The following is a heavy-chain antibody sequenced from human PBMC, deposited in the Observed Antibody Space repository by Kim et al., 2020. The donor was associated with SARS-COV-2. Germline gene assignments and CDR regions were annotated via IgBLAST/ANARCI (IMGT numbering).Heavy chain of an antibody. CDR2: ISGDGRTT. J-gene: IGHJ4*02. D-gene: IGHD4-17*01. CDR1: GFNFSTYA. CDR3: AKTLYGGCDF. Sequence: GGSLRLSCAVSGFNFSTYAMSWVRQAPGKGLECVSAISGDGRTTSYADSVKGRFTISRDNSKSMLFLQMSSLRAEDTAVYFCAKTLYGGCDFWGQGTLFT. V-gene: IGHV3-23*01.